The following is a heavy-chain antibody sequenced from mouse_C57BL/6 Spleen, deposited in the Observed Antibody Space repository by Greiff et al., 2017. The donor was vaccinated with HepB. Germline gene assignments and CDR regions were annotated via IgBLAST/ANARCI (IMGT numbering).Heavy chain of an antibody. D-gene: IGHD1-1*01. Sequence: EVQLQQSGPGLVKPSQSLSLTCSVTGYSITSGYYWNWIRQFPGNKLEWMGYISYDGSNNYNPSLKNRISITRDTSKNQFFLKLNSVTTEDTATYYCARSGGPFITTVVAHWYFDVWGTGTTVTVSS. V-gene: IGHV3-6*01. CDR3: ARSGGPFITTVVAHWYFDV. CDR2: ISYDGSN. CDR1: GYSITSGYY. J-gene: IGHJ1*03.